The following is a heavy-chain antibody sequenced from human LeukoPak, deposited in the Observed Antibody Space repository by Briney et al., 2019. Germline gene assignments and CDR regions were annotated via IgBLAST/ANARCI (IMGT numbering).Heavy chain of an antibody. CDR3: AKAPIRWELLWGYYYYMDV. D-gene: IGHD1-26*01. CDR2: ISGSGGST. J-gene: IGHJ6*03. Sequence: GGSLRLSCAASGFTFSSYAMSWVRQAPGKGLEWVSAISGSGGSTYYADSVKGRFTISRDNSKNTLYLQMNSLRAEDTAVYYCAKAPIRWELLWGYYYYMDVWGKGTTVTVSS. V-gene: IGHV3-23*01. CDR1: GFTFSSYA.